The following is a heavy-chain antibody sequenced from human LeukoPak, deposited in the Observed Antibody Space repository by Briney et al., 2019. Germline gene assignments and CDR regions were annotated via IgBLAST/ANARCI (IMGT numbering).Heavy chain of an antibody. J-gene: IGHJ4*02. CDR1: GGSISSYY. V-gene: IGHV4-59*01. CDR3: ARGVYSSSWYYFDY. CDR2: IYYSGST. Sequence: SETLSLTCTVSGGSISSYYWSWLRQPPGKGLEWIGYIYYSGSTNYNPSLKSRVTISVDTSKNQFSLKVSSVAAADTAVYYCARGVYSSSWYYFDYWGQGTLVTVSS. D-gene: IGHD6-13*01.